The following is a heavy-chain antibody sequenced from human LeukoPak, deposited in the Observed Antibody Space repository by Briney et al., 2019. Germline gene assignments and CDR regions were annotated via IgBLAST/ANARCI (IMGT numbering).Heavy chain of an antibody. CDR2: IIPIFGTA. Sequence: GASVKVSCKASGGTFSSYAISWVRQAPGQGLEWMGGIIPIFGTANYAQKFQGRVTMTTDTSTSTAYMELRSLRSDDTAVYYCARVLNTYYYDSSGYVRSDAFDIWGQGTMVTASS. CDR1: GGTFSSYA. V-gene: IGHV1-69*05. D-gene: IGHD3-22*01. CDR3: ARVLNTYYYDSSGYVRSDAFDI. J-gene: IGHJ3*02.